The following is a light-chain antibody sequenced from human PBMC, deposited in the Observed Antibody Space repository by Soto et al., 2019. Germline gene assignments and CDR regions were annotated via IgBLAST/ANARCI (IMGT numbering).Light chain of an antibody. CDR1: SSDVGGYNY. CDR2: EVS. Sequence: QSALTQPASVSGSPGQSITISRTGTSSDVGGYNYVSWYQQHPGKAPKLMIYEVSNRPSGVSNRFSGSKSGNTASLTISGLQAEDEADYFCNSYGSTSTRYVFGTGTKVTVL. CDR3: NSYGSTSTRYV. J-gene: IGLJ1*01. V-gene: IGLV2-14*01.